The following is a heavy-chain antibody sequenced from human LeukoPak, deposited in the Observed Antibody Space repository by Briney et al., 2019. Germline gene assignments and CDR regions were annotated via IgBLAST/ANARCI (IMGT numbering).Heavy chain of an antibody. V-gene: IGHV3-23*01. J-gene: IGHJ6*02. CDR3: ARDPRPYYYYYGMDV. CDR2: ISSSGSGGNT. Sequence: GGSLRLSCVASGVTLSNYAMSWARQAPGKGLEWVSGISSSGSGGNTYYADSVKGRYTISRDNSKNTLYLQMNSLRAEDTTVYYCARDPRPYYYYYGMDVWGQGTTVTVSS. CDR1: GVTLSNYA.